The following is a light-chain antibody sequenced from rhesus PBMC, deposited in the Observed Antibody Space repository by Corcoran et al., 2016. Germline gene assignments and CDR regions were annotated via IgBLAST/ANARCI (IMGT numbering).Light chain of an antibody. CDR3: CSYAGSSTYI. CDR1: SSDIGGYNY. J-gene: IGLJ1*01. CDR2: EVS. V-gene: IGLV2-32*01. Sequence: QAALTQPRSVSGSPGQSVTISRTGTSSDIGGYNYVSWYQQHPGPAPKLMIYEVSKRPSGVSDRFSGSKSGNTASLTISGLQAEDEADYYCCSYAGSSTYIFGAGTRLTVL.